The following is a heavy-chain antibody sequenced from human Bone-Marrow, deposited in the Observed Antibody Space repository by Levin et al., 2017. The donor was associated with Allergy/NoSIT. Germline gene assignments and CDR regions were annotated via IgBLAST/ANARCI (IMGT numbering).Heavy chain of an antibody. J-gene: IGHJ6*02. CDR1: GFTFTDHA. CDR2: ITWSSGDR. V-gene: IGHV3-9*01. Sequence: PGGSLRLSCEASGFTFTDHAMHWVRQAPGKGLEWVSGITWSSGDRQYADSVMGRFTITRDNAKKSVSLQMNSLRPDDTALYFCAKGMTVSLEHGMDVWGPGTTVIVSS. CDR3: AKGMTVSLEHGMDV. D-gene: IGHD1-1*01.